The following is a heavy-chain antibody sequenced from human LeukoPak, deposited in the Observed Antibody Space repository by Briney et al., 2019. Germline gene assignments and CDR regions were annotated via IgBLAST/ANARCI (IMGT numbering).Heavy chain of an antibody. Sequence: PSETLSLTCTVSGGSMRSYFWTWIRQRPGKGLEWIGYMYYTGSTNYNPSLKSRVTTSIDTSKNQFSLKLSSVTAADTAVYYCARHISGGATLDWGQGTLVTVSS. V-gene: IGHV4-59*01. CDR2: MYYTGST. J-gene: IGHJ4*02. CDR1: GGSMRSYF. D-gene: IGHD2-15*01. CDR3: ARHISGGATLD.